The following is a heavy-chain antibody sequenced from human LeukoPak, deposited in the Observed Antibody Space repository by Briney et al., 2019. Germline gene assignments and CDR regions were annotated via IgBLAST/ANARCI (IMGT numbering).Heavy chain of an antibody. CDR1: GYTFTSYA. CDR3: ASASSGWHFNWFNP. D-gene: IGHD6-19*01. V-gene: IGHV1-3*01. Sequence: GASVKVSCKASGYTFTSYAMHWVRQAPGQRLEWMGWINAGNGNTKYSQKFQGRVTITRDTSAGTAYMELSSLRSEDTAVYYCASASSGWHFNWFNPWGQGTLVTVSS. J-gene: IGHJ5*02. CDR2: INAGNGNT.